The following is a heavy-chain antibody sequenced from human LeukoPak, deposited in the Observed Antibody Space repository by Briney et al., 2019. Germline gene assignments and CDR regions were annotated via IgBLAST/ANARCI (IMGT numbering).Heavy chain of an antibody. J-gene: IGHJ4*02. CDR2: ISSSSSYI. CDR1: GFTFSSYA. V-gene: IGHV3-21*01. Sequence: GGSLRLSCAASGFTFSSYAMSWVRQAPGKGLEWVSSISSSSSYIYYADSVKGRFTISRDNAKNSLYLQMNSLRAEDTAVYYCARYYSGFAVDYWGQGTLVTVSS. D-gene: IGHD5-12*01. CDR3: ARYYSGFAVDY.